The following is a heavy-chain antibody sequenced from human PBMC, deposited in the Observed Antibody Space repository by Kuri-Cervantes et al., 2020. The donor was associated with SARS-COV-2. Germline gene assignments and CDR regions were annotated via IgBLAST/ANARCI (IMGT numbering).Heavy chain of an antibody. D-gene: IGHD3-10*01. J-gene: IGHJ6*02. CDR3: AIIESSSDYYYYYGMDV. CDR1: GFTFSSYS. Sequence: EGSLRLSCAASGFTFSSYSMNWARQAPGKGLEWVSSISSSSSYIYYADSVKGRFTISRDNAKNSLYLQMNSLRAEDTAVYYCAIIESSSDYYYYYGMDVWGQGTTVTVSS. CDR2: ISSSSSYI. V-gene: IGHV3-21*01.